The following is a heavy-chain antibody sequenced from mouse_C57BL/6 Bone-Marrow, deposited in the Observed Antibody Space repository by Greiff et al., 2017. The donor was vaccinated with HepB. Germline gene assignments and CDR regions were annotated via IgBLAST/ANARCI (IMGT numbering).Heavy chain of an antibody. J-gene: IGHJ2*01. D-gene: IGHD2-4*01. Sequence: EVQLQQSGAELVRPGASVKLSCTASGFNIKDDYMHWVKQRPEQGLEWIGWIDPENGDTEYASKFQGKATITADTSSNTAYLQLSSLTSEDTAVYYCTRIYYDYDGVDYWGQGTTLTVSS. CDR3: TRIYYDYDGVDY. CDR1: GFNIKDDY. V-gene: IGHV14-4*01. CDR2: IDPENGDT.